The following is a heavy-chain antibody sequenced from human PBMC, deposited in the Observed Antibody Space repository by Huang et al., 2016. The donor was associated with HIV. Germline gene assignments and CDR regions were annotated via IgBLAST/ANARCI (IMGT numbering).Heavy chain of an antibody. J-gene: IGHJ4*02. Sequence: EVQLVESGGGLVQPGGSLRLSCAASGFTFSSYWMGWVRQAPGKGREWVANIKQDGSEKYYVDSVKGRFSISRDNAKNSLYLQMNSLRAEDTAVYYCARRLRYYYGSGRTSGYFDYWGQGTLVTVSS. D-gene: IGHD3-10*01. V-gene: IGHV3-7*01. CDR1: GFTFSSYW. CDR3: ARRLRYYYGSGRTSGYFDY. CDR2: IKQDGSEK.